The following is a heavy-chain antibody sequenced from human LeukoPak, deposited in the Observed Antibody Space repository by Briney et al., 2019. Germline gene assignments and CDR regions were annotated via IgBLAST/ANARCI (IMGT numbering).Heavy chain of an antibody. J-gene: IGHJ6*02. Sequence: ASETLSLTCAVYGGSFSGYYWSWIRQPPGKGLEWIGEINHSGSTNYNPSLKSRVTISVDTSKNQSSLKLSSVTAADTAVYYCARSYYYDSSGYYYPYYYYYGMDVWGQGTTVTVSS. V-gene: IGHV4-34*01. CDR2: INHSGST. D-gene: IGHD3-22*01. CDR1: GGSFSGYY. CDR3: ARSYYYDSSGYYYPYYYYYGMDV.